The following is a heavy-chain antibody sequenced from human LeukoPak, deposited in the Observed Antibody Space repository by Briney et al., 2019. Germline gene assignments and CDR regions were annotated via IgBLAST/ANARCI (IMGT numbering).Heavy chain of an antibody. J-gene: IGHJ4*02. Sequence: SQTLSLTCAISGDSVSSNSAAWNCIRQSPSRGLEWLGSTYYRSKWYNDYSVSVKSRLTINPDTSKNQFSLQLNSVTPEDTAVYYCARDRYCSSTSCKYYFDYWGQGTLVTVSS. CDR3: ARDRYCSSTSCKYYFDY. D-gene: IGHD2-2*01. CDR2: TYYRSKWYN. CDR1: GDSVSSNSAA. V-gene: IGHV6-1*01.